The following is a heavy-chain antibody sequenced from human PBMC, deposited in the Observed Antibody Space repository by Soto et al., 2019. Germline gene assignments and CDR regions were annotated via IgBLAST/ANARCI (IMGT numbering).Heavy chain of an antibody. CDR2: ISGSGGST. D-gene: IGHD4-17*01. Sequence: GGSLRLSCAASGFTFSSYAVSWVRQAPGKGLEWVSAISGSGGSTYYADSVKGRFTISRDNSKNTLYLQMNSLRAEDTAVYYCAKDPLDYGDYLGAFDIWGQGTMVTVSS. V-gene: IGHV3-23*01. CDR3: AKDPLDYGDYLGAFDI. J-gene: IGHJ3*02. CDR1: GFTFSSYA.